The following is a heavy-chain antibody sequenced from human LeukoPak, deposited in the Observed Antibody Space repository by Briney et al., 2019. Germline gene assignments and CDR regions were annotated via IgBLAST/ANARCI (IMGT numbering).Heavy chain of an antibody. D-gene: IGHD3-22*01. V-gene: IGHV3-30*03. CDR2: ISYDGSNK. Sequence: GGSLRLSCAASGFTFSNYGMHWVRQAPGKGLEWVAVISYDGSNKYYADSVKGRFTISRHNSKNTLYLQMNSLRAEDTAIYYCYYYDSSDAFVGAFDIWGQGTMVTVSS. J-gene: IGHJ3*02. CDR3: YYYDSSDAFVGAFDI. CDR1: GFTFSNYG.